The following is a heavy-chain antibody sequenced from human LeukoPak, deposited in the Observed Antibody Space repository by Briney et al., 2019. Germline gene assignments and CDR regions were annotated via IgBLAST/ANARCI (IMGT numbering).Heavy chain of an antibody. CDR1: GFTFSSYD. CDR3: ARGASRVVTEDWFDP. Sequence: GGSLRLSCAASGFTFSSYDMHCVRQATGKGLEWVSAIGTAGDTYYPDSVKGRFTISRENAKNSLYLQMNSLRAGDTAVYYCARGASRVVTEDWFDPWGQGTLVTVSS. J-gene: IGHJ5*02. D-gene: IGHD2-21*02. CDR2: IGTAGDT. V-gene: IGHV3-13*01.